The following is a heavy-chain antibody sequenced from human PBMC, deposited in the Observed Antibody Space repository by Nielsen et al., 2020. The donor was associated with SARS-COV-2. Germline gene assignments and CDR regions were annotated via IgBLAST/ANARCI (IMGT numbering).Heavy chain of an antibody. V-gene: IGHV3-33*01. CDR3: ARDREDVVGTTEPYYMDV. CDR2: IWYDGSNK. CDR1: GFTFSSYG. D-gene: IGHD2-2*01. J-gene: IGHJ6*03. Sequence: GESLKISCAASGFTFSSYGMHWVRQAPGKGLEWVAVIWYDGSNKYYADSVKGRFTISRDNSKNTLYLQMNSLRAEDTAVYYCARDREDVVGTTEPYYMDVWGKGTTVTVSS.